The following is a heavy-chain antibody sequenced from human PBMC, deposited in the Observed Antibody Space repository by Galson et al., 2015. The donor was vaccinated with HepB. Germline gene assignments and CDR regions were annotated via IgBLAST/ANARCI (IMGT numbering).Heavy chain of an antibody. CDR3: ARGFSSTSEVDY. CDR1: GFTFSSYA. J-gene: IGHJ4*02. D-gene: IGHD6-6*01. Sequence: SLRLSCAASGFTFSSYAMHWVRQAPGKGLEWVAVISYDGSDKYYADSVKGRFTISRDNSRNTLYLQMNSLRTEDTAVYYCARGFSSTSEVDYWGQGTLVTVSS. CDR2: ISYDGSDK. V-gene: IGHV3-30*04.